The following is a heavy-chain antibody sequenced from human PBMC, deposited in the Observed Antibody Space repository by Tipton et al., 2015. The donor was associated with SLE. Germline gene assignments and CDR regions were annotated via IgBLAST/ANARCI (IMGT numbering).Heavy chain of an antibody. V-gene: IGHV4-39*07. Sequence: TLSLTCSVSGGSINTDTDYWNWIRQSPVRGLGWIGSIYFTGSTSYNPAFKSRVTISEDTSTNEFSLRLTSVTAADTAVYYCARRINGPNAFDIWGQGTLLTVSS. CDR2: IYFTGST. CDR3: ARRINGPNAFDI. D-gene: IGHD2-8*01. J-gene: IGHJ3*02. CDR1: GGSINTDTDY.